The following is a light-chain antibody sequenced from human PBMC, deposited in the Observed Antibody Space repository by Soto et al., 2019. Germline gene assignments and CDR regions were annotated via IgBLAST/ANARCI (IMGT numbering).Light chain of an antibody. CDR3: QQYNTYPWT. J-gene: IGKJ1*01. CDR2: DAS. Sequence: DIQMTQSPATLSASVGDRVTITCRASQSINSWLAWYQQKPGKVPKLLIDDASSLESGVTSRFSGSGSGTEFTLTISSLQPDDFATYYCQQYNTYPWTFGQGTKVDIK. V-gene: IGKV1-5*01. CDR1: QSINSW.